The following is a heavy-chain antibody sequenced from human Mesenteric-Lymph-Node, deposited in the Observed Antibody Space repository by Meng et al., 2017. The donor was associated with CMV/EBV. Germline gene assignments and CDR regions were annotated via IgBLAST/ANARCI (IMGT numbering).Heavy chain of an antibody. J-gene: IGHJ4*02. CDR1: GFTFSSYW. D-gene: IGHD3-16*01. CDR3: ARLLGWGYFDY. CDR2: IKPDGSEK. Sequence: GESLKISCTASGFTFSSYWMTWVRQAPGKGLEWVASIKPDGSEKRYVESVKGRVTISRDDAKNSLYLQMDSLKAEDTALYYCARLLGWGYFDYWGQGTLVTVSS. V-gene: IGHV3-7*01.